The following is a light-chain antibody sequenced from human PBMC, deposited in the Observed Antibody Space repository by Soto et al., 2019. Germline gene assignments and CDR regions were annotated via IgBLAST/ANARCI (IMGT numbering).Light chain of an antibody. J-gene: IGKJ2*01. CDR2: ATS. V-gene: IGKV1-39*01. CDR3: QQTYSMPRPT. CDR1: QSISSY. Sequence: DLQMTQSPSSLSASVGDRVNITCRASQSISSYLNWYQQRPGTVPKVLIYATSNLQTGVPSRFSGSGSGTDFTLTISSLQPEDFATYYCQQTYSMPRPTFGQGTKVEIK.